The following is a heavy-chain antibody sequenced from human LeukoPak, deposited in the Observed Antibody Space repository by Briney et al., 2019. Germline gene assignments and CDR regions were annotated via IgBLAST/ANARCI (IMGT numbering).Heavy chain of an antibody. Sequence: GASVKVSCKASGGTFSSYAISWVRQAPGQGLEWMGRIIPIFGIANYAQKFQGRVTTTADKSTSTAYMELSSLRSEDTAVYYCARAYSSGLINYWGQGTLVTVSS. D-gene: IGHD3-22*01. V-gene: IGHV1-69*04. CDR1: GGTFSSYA. J-gene: IGHJ4*02. CDR3: ARAYSSGLINY. CDR2: IIPIFGIA.